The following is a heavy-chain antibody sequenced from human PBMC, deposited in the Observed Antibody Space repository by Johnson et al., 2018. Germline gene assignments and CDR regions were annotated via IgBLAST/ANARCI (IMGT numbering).Heavy chain of an antibody. J-gene: IGHJ6*03. Sequence: EVQLVESGGGLIQPGGSLRLSCAASGFTVSSNYMSWVRQAPGKGLEWVSVIYSGGSTYYADSVKGRFTISRDNSKNTLYLQMNSLRAEDTAVYYCARVWQLWGVYYYYYMDVWGKGTTVTVSS. V-gene: IGHV3-53*01. D-gene: IGHD5-18*01. CDR3: ARVWQLWGVYYYYYMDV. CDR2: IYSGGST. CDR1: GFTVSSNY.